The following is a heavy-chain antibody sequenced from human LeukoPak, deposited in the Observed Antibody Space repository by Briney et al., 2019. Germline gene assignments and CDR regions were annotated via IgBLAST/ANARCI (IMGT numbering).Heavy chain of an antibody. Sequence: ASVKVSCKASGYTFTGYYMHWVRQAPGQELEWMGWINPNSGGTNYAQKFQGRVTMTRDTSISTAYMELSRLRSDDTAVYYCARDPTSYYYDSSGYLYWGQGTLVTVSS. D-gene: IGHD3-22*01. CDR1: GYTFTGYY. CDR3: ARDPTSYYYDSSGYLY. V-gene: IGHV1-2*02. J-gene: IGHJ4*02. CDR2: INPNSGGT.